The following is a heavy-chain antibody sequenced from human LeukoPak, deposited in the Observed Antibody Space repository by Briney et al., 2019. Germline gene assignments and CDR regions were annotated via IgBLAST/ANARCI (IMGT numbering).Heavy chain of an antibody. J-gene: IGHJ3*01. CDR1: GLTFSSYA. CDR2: VSGSGDTI. CDR3: ARDELRSGAFDV. Sequence: GGSLRLSCAASGLTFSSYAMNWVRQAPGKGLEWVSYVSGSGDTIYYGDSVKGRFTISRDNAKNSMYLQMNSLRAEDTAVYYCARDELRSGAFDVWGQGTMVTVSS. V-gene: IGHV3-48*03. D-gene: IGHD4-17*01.